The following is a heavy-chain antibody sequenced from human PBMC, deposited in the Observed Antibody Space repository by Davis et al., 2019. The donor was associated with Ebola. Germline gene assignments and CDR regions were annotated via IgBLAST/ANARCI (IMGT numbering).Heavy chain of an antibody. CDR1: GFDFSYYA. CDR2: ISFDGSHI. V-gene: IGHV3-30*04. D-gene: IGHD3-3*01. J-gene: IGHJ6*02. CDR3: ARSRGSVGYYYYGMDV. Sequence: GESLKISCAASGFDFSYYAMHWVRQAPGKGLEWVAVISFDGSHIYYADSVKGRFTISRDNSRNTLYLQMNSLRGDDSAVYYCARSRGSVGYYYYGMDVWGQGTTVTVS.